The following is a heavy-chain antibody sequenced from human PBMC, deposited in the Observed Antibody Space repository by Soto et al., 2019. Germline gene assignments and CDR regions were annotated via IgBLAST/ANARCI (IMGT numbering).Heavy chain of an antibody. V-gene: IGHV1-18*01. D-gene: IGHD1-1*01. CDR1: GYTFTSYG. CDR3: ARDGGGTGTTWRYYYYGMDV. CDR2: ISAYNGNT. J-gene: IGHJ6*02. Sequence: ASVKVSCKASGYTFTSYGISWVRQAPGQGLEWMGWISAYNGNTNYAQKLQGRVTMTTDTSTSTAYMELRSLRSDDTAVYYCARDGGGTGTTWRYYYYGMDVWGQGTTVTVSS.